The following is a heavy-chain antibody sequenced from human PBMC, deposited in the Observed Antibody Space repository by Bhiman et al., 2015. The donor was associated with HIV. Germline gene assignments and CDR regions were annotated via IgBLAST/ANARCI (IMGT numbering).Heavy chain of an antibody. J-gene: IGHJ4*02. Sequence: QVQLVESGGGVVQPGGSLRLSCTVSGFTFRSYGIHWVRQAPGKGLEWVAFIRYDGIDKYYADSVKGRFTISRDNSKNTLYLQMNSLRAEDTAVYYCARDQGIAVASPPGYWGQGTLVTVSS. CDR1: GFTFRSYG. CDR2: IRYDGIDK. V-gene: IGHV3-30*02. D-gene: IGHD6-19*01. CDR3: ARDQGIAVASPPGY.